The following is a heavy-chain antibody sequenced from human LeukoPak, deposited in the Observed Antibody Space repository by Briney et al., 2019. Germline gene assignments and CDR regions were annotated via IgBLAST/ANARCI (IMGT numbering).Heavy chain of an antibody. Sequence: GGSLRLSCAASGFTFSSYAMHWVRQAPGKGLEWVAVISYDGSNKYYADSVKGRFTISRDNSKNTLYLQMNSLRAEDTAVYYCARDLGMIMITFGGVIPFDYWGQGTLVTVSS. CDR2: ISYDGSNK. V-gene: IGHV3-30*04. CDR1: GFTFSSYA. CDR3: ARDLGMIMITFGGVIPFDY. J-gene: IGHJ4*02. D-gene: IGHD3-16*01.